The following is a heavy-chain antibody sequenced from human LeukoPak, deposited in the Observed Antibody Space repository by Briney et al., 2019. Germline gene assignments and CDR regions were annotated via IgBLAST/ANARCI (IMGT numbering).Heavy chain of an antibody. CDR2: IWNDGSNK. J-gene: IGHJ5*02. CDR1: GFTFSIHG. D-gene: IGHD6-13*01. Sequence: PGGSLRLSCAASGFTFSIHGMHWVRQAPGKGLEWVAIIWNDGSNKYHADSVKGRFTISRDNSKNTLYLQMNGLTAEDTAVYYCARDEFSKGHQLVPPGSWGQGTLVTVSS. V-gene: IGHV3-33*01. CDR3: ARDEFSKGHQLVPPGS.